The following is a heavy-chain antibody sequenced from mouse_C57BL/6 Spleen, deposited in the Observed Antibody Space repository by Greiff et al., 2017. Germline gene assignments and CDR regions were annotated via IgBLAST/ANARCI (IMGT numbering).Heavy chain of an antibody. V-gene: IGHV5-9*01. CDR1: GFTFSSYT. D-gene: IGHD1-1*01. CDR3: ARHRAITPVVEGWCAY. Sequence: EVQRVESGGGLVKPGGSLKLSCAASGFTFSSYTMSWVRQTPEKRLEWVATISGGGGNTYYPDSVKGRFTISRDKAKNTLYLQMSSPRSEDTALYYCARHRAITPVVEGWCAYWGPETLVTVSA. J-gene: IGHJ3*01. CDR2: ISGGGGNT.